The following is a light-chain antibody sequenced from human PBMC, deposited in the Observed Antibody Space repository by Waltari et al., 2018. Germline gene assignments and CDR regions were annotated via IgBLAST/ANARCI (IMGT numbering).Light chain of an antibody. CDR3: QQCSNLPLT. CDR1: RSVSSY. CDR2: GAS. V-gene: IGKV3-11*02. Sequence: EIVLPQLLAPLSLSPGERATLSCRASRSVSSYLAWYQQKPGQAPRLLIHGASNRATGIPARFSGSGSGRDFTLTISSLEPEDFAVYYCQQCSNLPLTFGGGTKVEI. J-gene: IGKJ4*01.